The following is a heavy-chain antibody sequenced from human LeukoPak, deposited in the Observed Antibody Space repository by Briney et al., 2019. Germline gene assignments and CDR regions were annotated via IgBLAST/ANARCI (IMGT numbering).Heavy chain of an antibody. J-gene: IGHJ4*02. CDR2: ISPKRGGT. CDR3: ALLWFGELWTKDY. CDR1: GYSFTGYY. D-gene: IGHD3-10*01. Sequence: ASVKVSCKASGYSFTGYYMHWVRQAPGQGLEWMGRISPKRGGTNYAQKFQGRVTLTRDTSISTAHMELSRLTSDDTAVYYCALLWFGELWTKDYWGQGTLVTVSS. V-gene: IGHV1-2*06.